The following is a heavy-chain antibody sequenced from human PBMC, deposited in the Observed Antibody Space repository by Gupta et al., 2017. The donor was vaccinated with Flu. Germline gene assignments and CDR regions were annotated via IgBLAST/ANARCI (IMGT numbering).Heavy chain of an antibody. D-gene: IGHD5-12*01. V-gene: IGHV3-48*03. Sequence: VRQAPGKGLEWVSYISSSGTTIFYADSVKGQFTISRDNAKNSLFLQMNSLRAEDTAVYYCTGVGRDGYNSLDYWGQGTLVTVSS. CDR2: ISSSGTTI. CDR3: TGVGRDGYNSLDY. J-gene: IGHJ4*02.